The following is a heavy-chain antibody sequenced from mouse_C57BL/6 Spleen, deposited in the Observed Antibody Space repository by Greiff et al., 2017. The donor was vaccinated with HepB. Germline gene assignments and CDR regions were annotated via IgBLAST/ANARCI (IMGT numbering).Heavy chain of an antibody. CDR1: GFNIKDDY. Sequence: VQLQQSGAELVRPGASVKLSCTASGFNIKDDYMHWVKQRPEQGLEWIGWIDPENGDTEYASKFQGKATITADTSSNTAYLQLSSLTSEDTAVYYCTTSGYYGSSYLTWFAYWGQGTLVTVSA. D-gene: IGHD1-1*01. CDR3: TTSGYYGSSYLTWFAY. V-gene: IGHV14-4*01. CDR2: IDPENGDT. J-gene: IGHJ3*01.